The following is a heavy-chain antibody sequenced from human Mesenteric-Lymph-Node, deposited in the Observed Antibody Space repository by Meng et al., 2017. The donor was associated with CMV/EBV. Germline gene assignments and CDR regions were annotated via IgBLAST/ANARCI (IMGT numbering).Heavy chain of an antibody. Sequence: SETLSLTCTVSGGSISRSIYYWGWIRQPPGKGLEWIGSIFYTGNTYYNPSLMSRVTISVDTSKNQFSLDLRFVTAADTAVYYCARHLPYSNSSGDYYYYAMDVWGQGTTVTVSS. CDR3: ARHLPYSNSSGDYYYYAMDV. J-gene: IGHJ6*02. CDR2: IFYTGNT. V-gene: IGHV4-39*01. CDR1: GGSISRSIYY. D-gene: IGHD6-6*01.